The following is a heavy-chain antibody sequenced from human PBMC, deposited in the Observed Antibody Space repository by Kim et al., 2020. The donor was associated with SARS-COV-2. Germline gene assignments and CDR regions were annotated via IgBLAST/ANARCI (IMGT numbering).Heavy chain of an antibody. D-gene: IGHD5-12*01. Sequence: NYADSVKGRFTIPRDNAKNTLYLQMNSLRAEDTAVYYCVKERGGSGYDLWGQGTLVTVSS. J-gene: IGHJ4*02. V-gene: IGHV3-74*01. CDR3: VKERGGSGYDL.